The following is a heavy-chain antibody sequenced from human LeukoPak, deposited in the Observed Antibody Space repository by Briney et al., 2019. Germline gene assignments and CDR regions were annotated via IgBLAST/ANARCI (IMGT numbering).Heavy chain of an antibody. Sequence: GGPLRLSCAASGFTFSSYAMTWVRQAPGRGLEWLSGISPSASRTDYADSVKGRFTISRDNSKNTLDLQMNSLRPEDTAVYFCAKVRGVYCSSSACYYFDHWGQGTLVTVSS. CDR3: AKVRGVYCSSSACYYFDH. CDR2: ISPSASRT. V-gene: IGHV3-23*01. D-gene: IGHD2-2*01. CDR1: GFTFSSYA. J-gene: IGHJ4*02.